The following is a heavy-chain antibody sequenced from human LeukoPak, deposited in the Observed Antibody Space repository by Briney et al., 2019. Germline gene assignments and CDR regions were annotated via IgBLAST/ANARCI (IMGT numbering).Heavy chain of an antibody. Sequence: PGGSLRLSCAASGFTFSSYSMNWVRQAPGKGLEWVSYISSSSSTIYYADSVKGRFTISRDNAKNSLYLQMNSLRAEDTAVYYCARDWLDGYSYGYSAFDIWGQGTMVTVSS. CDR2: ISSSSSTI. CDR1: GFTFSSYS. V-gene: IGHV3-48*04. J-gene: IGHJ3*02. CDR3: ARDWLDGYSYGYSAFDI. D-gene: IGHD5-18*01.